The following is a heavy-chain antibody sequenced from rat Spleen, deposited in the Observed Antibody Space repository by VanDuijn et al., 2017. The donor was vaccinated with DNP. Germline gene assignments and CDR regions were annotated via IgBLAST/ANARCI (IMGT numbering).Heavy chain of an antibody. Sequence: QVQLQQSRAELAKPGSSVKISCKASGYTLTSYYIGWIKQTTGQGLDYIGYIYTGSGGTNYNEKFKGKATLTVDKSSSTAFMQLSSLTPDDSAVYYCARIEEGFADWGQGTLVTVSS. CDR2: IYTGSGGT. V-gene: IGHV1-43*01. CDR1: GYTLTSYY. J-gene: IGHJ3*01. CDR3: ARIEEGFAD. D-gene: IGHD4-2*01.